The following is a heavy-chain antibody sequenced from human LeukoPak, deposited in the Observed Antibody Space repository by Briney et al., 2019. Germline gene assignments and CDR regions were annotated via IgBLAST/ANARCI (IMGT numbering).Heavy chain of an antibody. V-gene: IGHV3-30*02. CDR2: IRYDGSNK. J-gene: IGHJ6*03. CDR3: AKAYDFWSGLPGYMDV. Sequence: GGSLRLSCAASGFAVSSSYMNWVRQAPGKGLEWVAFIRYDGSNKYYADSVKGRFTISRDNSKNTLYLQMNSLRAEDTAVYYCAKAYDFWSGLPGYMDVWGKGTTVTVSS. CDR1: GFAVSSSY. D-gene: IGHD3-3*01.